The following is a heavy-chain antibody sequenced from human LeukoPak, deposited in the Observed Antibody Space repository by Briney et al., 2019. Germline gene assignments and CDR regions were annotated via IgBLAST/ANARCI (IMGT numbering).Heavy chain of an antibody. D-gene: IGHD5-24*01. CDR1: GFTFNNYG. CDR2: ISSDGTQK. J-gene: IGHJ6*02. CDR3: AKSLGGYNTGDYYYYGMDV. Sequence: QPGGSLRLSCAASGFTFNNYGMHWVRQAPGKGLEWVAVISSDGTQKYYADSVKGRVTNSRDDFKKTVYLQMNSLRGEDTAVYYCAKSLGGYNTGDYYYYGMDVWGQGTTVSVSS. V-gene: IGHV3-30*18.